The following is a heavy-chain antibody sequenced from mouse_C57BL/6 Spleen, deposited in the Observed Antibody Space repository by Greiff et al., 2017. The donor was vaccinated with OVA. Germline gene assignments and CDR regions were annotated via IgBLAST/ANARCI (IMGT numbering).Heavy chain of an antibody. D-gene: IGHD1-1*01. J-gene: IGHJ2*01. CDR2: IYPGDGST. V-gene: IGHV1-82*01. Sequence: QVQLKQSGPELVKPGASVKISCKASGYAFRSSWMNWVKQRPGTGLEWIGRIYPGDGSTNYNGKFKGKATLTADKSSSTDYMQLSSLTSEDSAVYFFARDDYYGSRYYFDYWGQGTTLTVSS. CDR1: GYAFRSSW. CDR3: ARDDYYGSRYYFDY.